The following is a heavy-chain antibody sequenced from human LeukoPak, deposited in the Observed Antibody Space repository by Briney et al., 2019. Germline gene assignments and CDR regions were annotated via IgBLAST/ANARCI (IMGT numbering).Heavy chain of an antibody. CDR1: GYTFTGYY. J-gene: IGHJ4*02. Sequence: ASVKVSCKASGYTFTGYYMHWVRQAPGQGLEWIGWINPNSGGTNYAQKFQGRVTMTRDTSISTAYMELSRLRSDDTAVYYCARSGAVVGPRVGDYWGQGTLVTVSS. CDR3: ARSGAVVGPRVGDY. D-gene: IGHD6-19*01. V-gene: IGHV1-2*02. CDR2: INPNSGGT.